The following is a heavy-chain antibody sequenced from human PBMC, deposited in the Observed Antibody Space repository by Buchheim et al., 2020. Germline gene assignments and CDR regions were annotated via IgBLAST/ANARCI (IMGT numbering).Heavy chain of an antibody. D-gene: IGHD2-15*01. CDR2: ISDDGTNT. CDR3: AKADDCSGGSCYCFDY. V-gene: IGHV3-30-3*01. Sequence: VQLMESGGGVVQPGKSLRLSCAASGFTSSRYPMHWVRQTPGKGLEWLAGISDDGTNTYYADSARGRFTISRDKNTLFLQMNSLRADDTALYYCAKADDCSGGSCYCFDYWGQGTL. J-gene: IGHJ4*02. CDR1: GFTSSRYP.